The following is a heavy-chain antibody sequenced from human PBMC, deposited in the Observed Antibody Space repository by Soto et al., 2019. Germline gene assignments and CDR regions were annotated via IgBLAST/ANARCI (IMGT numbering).Heavy chain of an antibody. V-gene: IGHV5-51*01. D-gene: IGHD3-22*01. CDR2: MYPGDSDL. CDR3: ARQPSNGKWFL. J-gene: IGHJ6*02. CDR1: GYSFTSYW. Sequence: GESLKISCKGCGYSFTSYWIGWVRQMPGKGLEWMGIMYPGDSDLRYSPSFQGQVTISADRSISTAYLQWSSLKASDTAMYYCARQPSNGKWFLWGQATTVTVSS.